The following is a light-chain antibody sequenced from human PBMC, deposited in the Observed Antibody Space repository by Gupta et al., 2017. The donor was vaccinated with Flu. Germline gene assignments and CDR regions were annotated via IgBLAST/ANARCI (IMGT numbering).Light chain of an antibody. CDR3: RQALQTG. CDR1: QSLLHSNGYNY. V-gene: IGKV2-28*01. CDR2: LGS. J-gene: IGKJ2*03. Sequence: LPVTPGEPASISCRSSQSLLHSNGYNYLDWYLQKPGQSPQLLIYLGSNRASGVPDRVSGGGSGTDFTLKSSRVEAEDVGGYYCRQALQTGFGQGTKLEIK.